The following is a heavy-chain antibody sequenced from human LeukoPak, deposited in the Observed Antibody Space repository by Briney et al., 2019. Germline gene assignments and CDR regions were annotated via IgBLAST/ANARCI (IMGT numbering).Heavy chain of an antibody. D-gene: IGHD6-19*01. V-gene: IGHV3-21*01. Sequence: GGSLRLPCAASGFTFSSYSMNWVRQAPGKGLEWVSSISSSSSYIYYADSEKGRFTISRDNAKNSLYLQMNSLRAEDTAVYYCARDSSGWHYYYYGMDVWGQGTTVTVSS. CDR2: ISSSSSYI. J-gene: IGHJ6*02. CDR3: ARDSSGWHYYYYGMDV. CDR1: GFTFSSYS.